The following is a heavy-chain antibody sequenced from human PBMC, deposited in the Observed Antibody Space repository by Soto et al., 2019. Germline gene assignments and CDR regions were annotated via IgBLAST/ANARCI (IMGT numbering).Heavy chain of an antibody. Sequence: GGSLRLSCAASGFTFSSYAMSWVRQAPGKGLEWVSAISGSGGSTYYADSVKGRFTISRDNSKNTLYLQMNSLRGEDTAVYYCAKDAQRFLESLVATANYYWGQGTLVTVSS. CDR1: GFTFSSYA. CDR3: AKDAQRFLESLVATANYY. J-gene: IGHJ4*02. CDR2: ISGSGGST. D-gene: IGHD3-3*01. V-gene: IGHV3-23*01.